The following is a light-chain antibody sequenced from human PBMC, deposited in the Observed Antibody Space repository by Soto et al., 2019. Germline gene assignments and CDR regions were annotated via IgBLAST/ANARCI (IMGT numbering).Light chain of an antibody. CDR1: SSNIGSKT. V-gene: IGLV1-44*01. CDR2: SNN. CDR3: AACDVILKGRV. J-gene: IGLJ3*02. Sequence: QSVLTQPPSASGTAGQRVTLSCSGRSSNIGSKTVYWFHQLPGTAPKLLIYSNNRRPSGVPDGCSGSKSGTSASLAIRWLQSEDEADYYCAACDVILKGRVLGGGTKLTVL.